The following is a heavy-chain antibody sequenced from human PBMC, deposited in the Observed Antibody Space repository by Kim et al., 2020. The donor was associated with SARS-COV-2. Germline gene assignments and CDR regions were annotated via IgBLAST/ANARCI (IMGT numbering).Heavy chain of an antibody. CDR1: GFTFSDYW. V-gene: IGHV3-74*01. CDR3: ATNRYCSGGNCY. D-gene: IGHD2-15*01. Sequence: GGSLRLSCAASGFTFSDYWMHWVRQAPGKGLVWVSRITTDGSSKCYADSVKGRFTISRDNAKSTLYLQMNSLRDEDTAVYYCATNRYCSGGNCYWGQGTLVTVSS. J-gene: IGHJ4*02. CDR2: ITTDGSSK.